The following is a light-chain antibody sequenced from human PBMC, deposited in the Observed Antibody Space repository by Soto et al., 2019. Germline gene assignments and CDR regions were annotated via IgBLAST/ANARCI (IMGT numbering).Light chain of an antibody. CDR3: QRFNSDPPT. J-gene: IGKJ1*01. V-gene: IGKV1-5*03. CDR1: QTISSW. Sequence: DIQMTQSPSTLSGSVGDRVTITCRASQTISSWLAWYQQKPGKAPKLLIYKASTLKSGVPSRFSGSGSGTEFTLTISSLQPEDVATYYCQRFNSDPPTFGQGTKVAIK. CDR2: KAS.